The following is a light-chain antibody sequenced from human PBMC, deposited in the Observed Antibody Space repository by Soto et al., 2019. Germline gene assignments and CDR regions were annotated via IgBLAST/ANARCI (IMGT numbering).Light chain of an antibody. CDR3: DAWDDSLSGPV. J-gene: IGLJ1*01. V-gene: IGLV1-47*01. CDR1: SSNIGSNY. CDR2: RNN. Sequence: QSVLTQPPSASGTPGQRVTISCSGSSSNIGSNYVYWYQQLPGTAPKLLIYRNNQRPSGVPDRFSGSKSGTSASLAISGLRSEDEADYYCDAWDDSLSGPVSGTGNMVTDL.